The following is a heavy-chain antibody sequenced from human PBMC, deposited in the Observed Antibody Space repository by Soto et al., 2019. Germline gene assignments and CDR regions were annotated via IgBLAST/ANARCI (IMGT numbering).Heavy chain of an antibody. CDR2: IYPSDSDT. J-gene: IGHJ6*03. D-gene: IGHD4-4*01. Sequence: PGESLKISCKGSGYTFTTSWIAWVRQMPGKGLEWMGIIYPSDSDTRYSPSFQGQVTISVDKSISAAHLQWSSLKASDTAMYYCERLYRHYMDVWGKGTTLTVSS. CDR3: ERLYRHYMDV. V-gene: IGHV5-51*01. CDR1: GYTFTTSW.